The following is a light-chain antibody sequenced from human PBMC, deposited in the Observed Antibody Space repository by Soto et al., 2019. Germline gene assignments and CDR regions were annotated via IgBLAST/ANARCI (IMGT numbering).Light chain of an antibody. Sequence: QSALTQPASASGSPGQSITISCTGTSSDVGGYNLVSWYQQHPGKAPKLMIYDVNNRPSGVSNRFSGSKSGNTASLTISGLQAEDEADYYCSSYTSSSTLVVFGGGTKLTVL. V-gene: IGLV2-14*03. CDR2: DVN. CDR1: SSDVGGYNL. J-gene: IGLJ2*01. CDR3: SSYTSSSTLVV.